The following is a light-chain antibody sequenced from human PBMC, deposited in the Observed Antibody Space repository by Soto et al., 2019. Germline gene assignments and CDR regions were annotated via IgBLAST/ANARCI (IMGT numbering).Light chain of an antibody. CDR3: QHYNSYSEA. CDR2: KAS. Sequence: DIQITQSPSTLSASVGDRVTITCRASQSISSWLAWYQQKPGKAPKLLTYKASSLESGVPSRFSGSGSGTEFTLTISSLQPDDFATYYCQHYNSYSEAFGQGTKVDIK. V-gene: IGKV1-5*03. J-gene: IGKJ1*01. CDR1: QSISSW.